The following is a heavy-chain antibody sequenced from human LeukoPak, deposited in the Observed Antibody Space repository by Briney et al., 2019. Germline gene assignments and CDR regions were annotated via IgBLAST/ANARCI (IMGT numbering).Heavy chain of an antibody. CDR3: ARQAGSYPDVLDI. CDR1: GYYFTTYW. V-gene: IGHV5-51*01. Sequence: GESLKISCMGSGYYFTTYWIGWVRQMPGKGLEWMGIIYPGDSDTRYSPSFQGQVTISADKSISTAYLQWNSLKASDTAMYYCARQAGSYPDVLDIWGQGTMVTVSS. J-gene: IGHJ3*02. D-gene: IGHD1-26*01. CDR2: IYPGDSDT.